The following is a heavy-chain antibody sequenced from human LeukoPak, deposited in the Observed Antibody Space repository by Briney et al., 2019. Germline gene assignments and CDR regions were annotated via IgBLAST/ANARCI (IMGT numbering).Heavy chain of an antibody. CDR1: GLTVSSNY. D-gene: IGHD3-22*01. J-gene: IGHJ4*02. CDR2: IYSGGST. V-gene: IGHV3-53*01. Sequence: GGSLRLSCAASGLTVSSNYMSWVRQAPGQGLEWVSVIYSGGSTYYADSVKGRFTISRDNSKNTLYLQMNSLRAEDTAVYYCAREASYYDSSRDYWGQGTLVTVSS. CDR3: AREASYYDSSRDY.